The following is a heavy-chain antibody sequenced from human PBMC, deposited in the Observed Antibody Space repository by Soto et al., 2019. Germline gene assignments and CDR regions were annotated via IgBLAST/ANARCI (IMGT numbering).Heavy chain of an antibody. CDR2: IYYSGST. CDR1: GVSISSGGYY. D-gene: IGHD2-8*02. V-gene: IGHV4-31*03. CDR3: ARDSQSPTGIR. J-gene: IGHJ4*02. Sequence: SETLSLTCTVSGVSISSGGYYWIWIRQHPGKGLEWIGYIYYSGSTYYNPSLKSRVTISVDTSKNQFSLKLSSVTAADTAVYYCARDSQSPTGIRWGQGTLVTVSS.